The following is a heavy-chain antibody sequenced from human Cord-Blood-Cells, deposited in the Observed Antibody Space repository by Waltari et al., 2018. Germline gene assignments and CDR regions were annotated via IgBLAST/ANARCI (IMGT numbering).Heavy chain of an antibody. J-gene: IGHJ4*02. V-gene: IGHV4-34*01. Sequence: QVQLQQWGAGLLKPSETLSLTCAVSGGSFSGYYWSWIRQPPGKGLEWIGEINHRGSTNTNPFLKSRVTISVDTSKNQFSLKLSSVTAADTAVYYCARGMGYDSSGYLESYFDYWGQGTLVTVSS. D-gene: IGHD3-22*01. CDR3: ARGMGYDSSGYLESYFDY. CDR1: GGSFSGYY. CDR2: INHRGST.